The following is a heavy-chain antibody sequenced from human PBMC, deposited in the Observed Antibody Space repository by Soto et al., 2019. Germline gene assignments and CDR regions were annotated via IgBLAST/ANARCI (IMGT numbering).Heavy chain of an antibody. Sequence: QVQLVQSGAEVKKPGASVKVSCKASGYTFTSYYMHWVRQAPGQGLECMGIINPSGGSTSYAQKFQGRVTMTRDTSTSTVYMELSSLRSEDTAVYYCARALTYYYDSSGYQRPYYFDYWGQGTLVTVSS. V-gene: IGHV1-46*01. CDR3: ARALTYYYDSSGYQRPYYFDY. CDR1: GYTFTSYY. J-gene: IGHJ4*02. D-gene: IGHD3-22*01. CDR2: INPSGGST.